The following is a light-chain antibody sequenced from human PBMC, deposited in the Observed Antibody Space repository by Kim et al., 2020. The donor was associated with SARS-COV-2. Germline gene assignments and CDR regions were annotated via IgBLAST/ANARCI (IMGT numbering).Light chain of an antibody. CDR3: QQLSTYPLT. J-gene: IGKJ3*01. CDR2: TAS. CDR1: QGISSS. Sequence: DIHLTQSPSFLSASVGDRVTITCRASQGISSSLAWYQQKPGKALKLLIYTASTLQSGVPSRFSGTGSGTEFTLTISSLQPEDFATYYCQQLSTYPLTFGPGTKVDIK. V-gene: IGKV1-9*01.